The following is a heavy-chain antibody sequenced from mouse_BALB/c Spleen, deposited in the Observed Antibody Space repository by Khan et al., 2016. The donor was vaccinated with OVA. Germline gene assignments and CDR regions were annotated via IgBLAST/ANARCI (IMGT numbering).Heavy chain of an antibody. CDR3: ARDGIDY. V-gene: IGHV1-7*01. CDR1: GYTFTTYW. D-gene: IGHD2-3*01. Sequence: QVQLKQSGAELAKPGASVKMSCKASGYTFTTYWMHWVKQRPGQGLEWIGDINPTSGYTDYNQKFKDKATLTADKSSSTAYMQLSSLTSDDSAVYYCARDGIDYWGQGTTLTVSS. J-gene: IGHJ2*01. CDR2: INPTSGYT.